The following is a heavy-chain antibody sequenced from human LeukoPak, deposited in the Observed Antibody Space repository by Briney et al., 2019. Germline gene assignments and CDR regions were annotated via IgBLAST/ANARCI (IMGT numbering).Heavy chain of an antibody. CDR3: ARLARLRSAFDI. J-gene: IGHJ3*02. V-gene: IGHV4-39*07. Sequence: SETLSLTCTVSGGSISSSSYYWGWIRQPRGKGLEWIGSIYYSGSTYYNPSLKSRVTISVDTSKNQFSLKLSSVTAADTAVYYCARLARLRSAFDIWGQGTMVTVSS. CDR1: GGSISSSSYY. D-gene: IGHD4-17*01. CDR2: IYYSGST.